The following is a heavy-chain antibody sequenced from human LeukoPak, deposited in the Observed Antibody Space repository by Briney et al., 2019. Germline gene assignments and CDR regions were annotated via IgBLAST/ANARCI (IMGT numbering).Heavy chain of an antibody. CDR3: ASSLPTGIAAAGTPYYYYYMDV. D-gene: IGHD6-13*01. CDR1: GYTFTSYY. V-gene: IGHV1-46*01. J-gene: IGHJ6*03. CDR2: INPSGGST. Sequence: ASVKVSCKASGYTFTSYYMHWVRQAPGQGLEWMGIINPSGGSTSYAQKFQGRVTMTRDMSTSTVYMELSSLRSEDTAVYYCASSLPTGIAAAGTPYYYYYMDVWGKGTTVTISS.